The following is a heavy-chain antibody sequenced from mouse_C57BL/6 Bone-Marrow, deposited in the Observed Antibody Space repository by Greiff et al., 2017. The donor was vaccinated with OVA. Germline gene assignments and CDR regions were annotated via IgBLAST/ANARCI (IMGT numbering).Heavy chain of an antibody. D-gene: IGHD1-1*01. CDR1: GFTFTDYY. V-gene: IGHV7-3*01. Sequence: EVQLQESGGGLVQPGGSLSLSCAASGFTFTDYYMSWVRQPPGKALEWLGFIRNKANGYTTEYSASVKGRFTISRDNSQSILYLQMNALRAEDSATYYCARYFYGSSYGAMDYWGQGTSVTVSS. CDR3: ARYFYGSSYGAMDY. CDR2: IRNKANGYTT. J-gene: IGHJ4*01.